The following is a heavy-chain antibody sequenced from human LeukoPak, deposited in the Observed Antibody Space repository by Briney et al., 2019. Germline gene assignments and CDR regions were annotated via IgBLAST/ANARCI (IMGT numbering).Heavy chain of an antibody. CDR2: ISSSGSTI. CDR3: ARDPRRDGYIDYFDY. V-gene: IGHV3-48*03. CDR1: GFTFSSYE. D-gene: IGHD5-24*01. J-gene: IGHJ4*02. Sequence: PGGSLRLSCAASGFTFSSYEMNWVRQAPGKGLEWVSYISSSGSTIYYADSVKGRFTISRDNAKNSLYLQMNSLRAEDTAVYYCARDPRRDGYIDYFDYWGQGTLVTVSS.